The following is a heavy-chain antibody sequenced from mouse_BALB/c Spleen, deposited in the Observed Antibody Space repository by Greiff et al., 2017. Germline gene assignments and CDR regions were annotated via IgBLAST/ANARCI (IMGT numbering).Heavy chain of an antibody. D-gene: IGHD2-14*01. CDR3: TRGYRYDAGDAMDY. J-gene: IGHJ4*01. Sequence: EVQLQQSGTVLARPGASVKMSCKASGYTFTSYWMHWVKQRPGQGLEWIGAIYPGNSDTSYNQKFKGKAKLTAVTSTSTAYMELSSLTNEDSAVYYCTRGYRYDAGDAMDYWGQGTSVTVSS. CDR2: IYPGNSDT. V-gene: IGHV1-5*01. CDR1: GYTFTSYW.